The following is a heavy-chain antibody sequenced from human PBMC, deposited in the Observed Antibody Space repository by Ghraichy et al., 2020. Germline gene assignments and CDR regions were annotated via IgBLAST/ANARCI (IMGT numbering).Heavy chain of an antibody. V-gene: IGHV3-30*18. J-gene: IGHJ4*02. D-gene: IGHD1-14*01. CDR1: GFTFSSYG. CDR3: AKEGNAGPDY. Sequence: GGSLRLSCAASGFTFSSYGMHWVRQALGKGLEWVAVISYDGSKKYYADSVKGRFTISRDNSKNTLYLQMNSLRAEDTAVYYCAKEGNAGPDYWGQGTLVTVSS. CDR2: ISYDGSKK.